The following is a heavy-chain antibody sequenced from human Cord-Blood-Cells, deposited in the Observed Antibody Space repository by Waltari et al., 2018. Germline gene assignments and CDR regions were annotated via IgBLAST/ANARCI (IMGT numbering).Heavy chain of an antibody. J-gene: IGHJ4*02. Sequence: EVQLLDTVGGLIQLGGSLRLYCAASGSIVSSNDISWVLRAPGKGLEWVSVIYSGCSTYYADSVKGRFTISRDNSKNTLYLQMNSLRAEDTAVYYCARVKVVVAATVFDYWGQGTLVTVSS. D-gene: IGHD2-15*01. CDR3: ARVKVVVAATVFDY. CDR1: GSIVSSND. CDR2: IYSGCST. V-gene: IGHV3-53*02.